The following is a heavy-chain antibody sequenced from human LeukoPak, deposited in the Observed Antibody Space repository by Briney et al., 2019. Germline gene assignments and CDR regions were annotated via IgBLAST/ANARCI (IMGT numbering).Heavy chain of an antibody. Sequence: GGSLRLSCAASGFTVSSNYMTWVRQAPGKGLEWVSLIYSAGGTYYTDSVKGRFTISRHSSKNTLYLQMNSLRGEDAAVYYCARFLGRITISGVVPYGMDVWGQGTTVTVSS. CDR3: ARFLGRITISGVVPYGMDV. CDR2: IYSAGGT. D-gene: IGHD3-3*01. J-gene: IGHJ6*02. CDR1: GFTVSSNY. V-gene: IGHV3-53*04.